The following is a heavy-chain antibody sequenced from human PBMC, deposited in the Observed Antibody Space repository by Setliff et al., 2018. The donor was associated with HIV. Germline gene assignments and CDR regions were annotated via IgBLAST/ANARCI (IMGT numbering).Heavy chain of an antibody. CDR2: IHTSGDS. CDR3: ARLSAWYYMDV. Sequence: TSETLSLTCTVSGGSISGFYWGWIRQSAGKGLEWIGRIHTSGDSDFNPSLKSRVTMSVDTSKNQISLKVNSVTAADTALYYCARLSAWYYMDVWGKGITVTVSS. D-gene: IGHD1-26*01. J-gene: IGHJ6*03. CDR1: GGSISGFY. V-gene: IGHV4-4*07.